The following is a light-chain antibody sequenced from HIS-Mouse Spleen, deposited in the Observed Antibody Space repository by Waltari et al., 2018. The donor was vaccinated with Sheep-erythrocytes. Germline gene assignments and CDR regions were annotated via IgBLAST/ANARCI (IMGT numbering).Light chain of an antibody. CDR2: EGS. V-gene: IGLV2-23*01. Sequence: QSALTQPASVSGSPGQSITISCTGTSSDVGSYNLVSWYQPHPGKAPKLMIYEGSKRPSGVSNRFSGSKSGNTASLTISGVQAEDEADYYCCSYAGSFWVFGGGTKLTVL. CDR3: CSYAGSFWV. CDR1: SSDVGSYNL. J-gene: IGLJ3*02.